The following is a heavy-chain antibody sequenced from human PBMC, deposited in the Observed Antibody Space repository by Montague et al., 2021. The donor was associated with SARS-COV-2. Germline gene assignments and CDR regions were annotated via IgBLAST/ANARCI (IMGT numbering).Heavy chain of an antibody. CDR1: GFTFSSYW. Sequence: SLRLSCAASGFTFSSYWMHWVRQAPGKGLVRVSCINSDGSITTYADSVKGRFTISGDNAKNTVYMQMNSLRAEDTAVYYCVRPPRGGYNYPFDYWGLGTLVTVSS. CDR2: INSDGSIT. J-gene: IGHJ4*02. CDR3: VRPPRGGYNYPFDY. V-gene: IGHV3-74*01. D-gene: IGHD5-24*01.